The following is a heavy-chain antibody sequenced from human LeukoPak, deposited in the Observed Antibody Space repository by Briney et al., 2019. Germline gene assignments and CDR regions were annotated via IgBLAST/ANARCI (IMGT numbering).Heavy chain of an antibody. Sequence: GASVKVSCKASGYTFTSYYMHWVRQAPGQGLEWMGIINPSGGSTSYAQKFQGRVTMTRDTSTSTVYMELSSLRSEDTAVYYCARHSYGSGSYYKSWFDPWGQGTLVTVSS. V-gene: IGHV1-46*03. CDR2: INPSGGST. CDR3: ARHSYGSGSYYKSWFDP. CDR1: GYTFTSYY. D-gene: IGHD3-10*01. J-gene: IGHJ5*02.